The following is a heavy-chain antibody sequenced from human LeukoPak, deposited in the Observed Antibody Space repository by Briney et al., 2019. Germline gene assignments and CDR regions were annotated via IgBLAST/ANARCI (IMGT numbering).Heavy chain of an antibody. CDR2: IYYSGST. V-gene: IGHV4-39*07. Sequence: SETLSLTCTVSGVSISSSYYYWGWIRQPPGKGLEWIGSIYYSGSTFYNPSLKRRVTISVDRSKNQFSLKLSSVTAADTAVYYCARRYGDDPPDIWGQGTMVTVSS. CDR1: GVSISSSYYY. J-gene: IGHJ3*02. D-gene: IGHD4-17*01. CDR3: ARRYGDDPPDI.